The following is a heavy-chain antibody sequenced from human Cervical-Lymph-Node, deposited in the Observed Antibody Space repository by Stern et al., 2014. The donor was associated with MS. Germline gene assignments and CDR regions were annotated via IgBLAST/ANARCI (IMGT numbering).Heavy chain of an antibody. D-gene: IGHD2-15*01. J-gene: IGHJ4*02. V-gene: IGHV4-61*02. Sequence: VQLVESGPGLVKPSQTLSLTCTVSGGSISSGSYYWSWIRQPAGKGLEWIGRIYTSGRTNYNTSLKSRVTISVDTSKTQFSLKLSFVTAADTAVYYCARGYCSGGSCYPPGYWGQGTLVTVSS. CDR3: ARGYCSGGSCYPPGY. CDR1: GGSISSGSYY. CDR2: IYTSGRT.